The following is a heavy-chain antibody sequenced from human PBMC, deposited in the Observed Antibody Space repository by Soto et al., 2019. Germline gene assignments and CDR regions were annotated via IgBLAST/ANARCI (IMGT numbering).Heavy chain of an antibody. D-gene: IGHD2-2*01. V-gene: IGHV3-7*01. J-gene: IGHJ6*03. CDR3: ARAFTSLRHYYYYMDV. Sequence: GGSLRLSCAASGFTFSSYWMSWVRQAPGKGLEWVANIKQDGSEKYYVDSVKGRFTISRDNAKNSLYLQMNSLRAEDTAVYYCARAFTSLRHYYYYMDVWGKGTTVTVSS. CDR2: IKQDGSEK. CDR1: GFTFSSYW.